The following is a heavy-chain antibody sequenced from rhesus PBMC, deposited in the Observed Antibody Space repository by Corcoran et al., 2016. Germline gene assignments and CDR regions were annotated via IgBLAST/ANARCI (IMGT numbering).Heavy chain of an antibody. Sequence: QVQLQESGPGLVKPSETLSLTCAVSGDSLSSYWWNWIRQPPGPGLEGIGEINGNIGSTNYNPSLKSRVTISKDASKNQFSLKLSSVTAADTAVYYCARKAVAGRRYGLDSWGQGVVVTVSS. CDR2: INGNIGST. J-gene: IGHJ6*01. CDR1: GDSLSSYW. CDR3: ARKAVAGRRYGLDS. D-gene: IGHD6-37*01. V-gene: IGHV4-80*01.